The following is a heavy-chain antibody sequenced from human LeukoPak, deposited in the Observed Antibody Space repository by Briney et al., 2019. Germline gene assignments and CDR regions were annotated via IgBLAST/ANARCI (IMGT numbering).Heavy chain of an antibody. V-gene: IGHV3-23*01. CDR1: GFTFSSYA. CDR2: ISGSGGST. CDR3: AKDPYKQWLVSYYYGMGV. Sequence: PGGSLRLSCAASGFTFSSYAMSWVHQAPGKGLEWVSAISGSGGSTYYADSVKGRFTISRDNSKNTLYLQMNGLRAEDTAVYYCAKDPYKQWLVSYYYGMGVWGQGTTVTVSS. D-gene: IGHD6-19*01. J-gene: IGHJ6*02.